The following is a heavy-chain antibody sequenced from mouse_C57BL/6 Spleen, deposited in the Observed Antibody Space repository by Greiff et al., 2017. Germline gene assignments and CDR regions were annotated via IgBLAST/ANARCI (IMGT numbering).Heavy chain of an antibody. D-gene: IGHD3-1*01. CDR1: GYTFTSYD. Sequence: VKLLESGPELVKPGASVKLSCKASGYTFTSYDINWVKQRPGQGLEWIGWIYPRGGSTKYNEKFKGKATLTVDPSSSTAYMELHSLTSEDSAVXASARSGGRRGPDIDYWGQGTTLTVSS. CDR3: ARSGGRRGPDIDY. V-gene: IGHV1-85*01. CDR2: IYPRGGST. J-gene: IGHJ2*01.